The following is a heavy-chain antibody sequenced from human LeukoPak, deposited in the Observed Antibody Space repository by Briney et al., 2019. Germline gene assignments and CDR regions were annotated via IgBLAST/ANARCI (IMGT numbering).Heavy chain of an antibody. V-gene: IGHV1-46*01. CDR3: AQESLYGSIPGSY. CDR1: GYTFTSYY. CDR2: INPSGGST. J-gene: IGHJ4*02. D-gene: IGHD3-10*01. Sequence: ASVKVSCKASGYTFTSYYMHWVRQAPGQGLEWMGIINPSGGSTSYAQKFQGRVTMTRDTSISTAYMELSRLRSDDTAVYYCAQESLYGSIPGSYWGQGTLVTVSS.